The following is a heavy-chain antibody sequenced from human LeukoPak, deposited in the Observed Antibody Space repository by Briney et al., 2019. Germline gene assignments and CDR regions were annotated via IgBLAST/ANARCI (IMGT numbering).Heavy chain of an antibody. V-gene: IGHV1-2*02. D-gene: IGHD3-22*01. Sequence: ASVTVSCKASGYTFIDYYLHWVRQAPGQGLEWMGWMNPNSGGTNYAQKFQGRITMTGDTSTAYLELSRLRSDDTAGYYCARDLGSTIIVGGDAFDLWGQGTMVTVSS. CDR3: ARDLGSTIIVGGDAFDL. CDR1: GYTFIDYY. CDR2: MNPNSGGT. J-gene: IGHJ3*01.